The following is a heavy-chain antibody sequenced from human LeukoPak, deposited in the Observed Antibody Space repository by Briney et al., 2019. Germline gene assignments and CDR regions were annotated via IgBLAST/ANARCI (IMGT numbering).Heavy chain of an antibody. V-gene: IGHV4-30-4*08. CDR2: IYSSGST. Sequence: SQTLSLTCTVSGGSIRSGDYYWSWIRQPPGKGLECIGYIYSSGSTYYNPSLKSRITISVDTSKNQFSLKLSSVTAADTAVYYCARVDYYYYYMDVWGKGTTVTVSS. CDR3: ARVDYYYYYMDV. J-gene: IGHJ6*03. CDR1: GGSIRSGDYY.